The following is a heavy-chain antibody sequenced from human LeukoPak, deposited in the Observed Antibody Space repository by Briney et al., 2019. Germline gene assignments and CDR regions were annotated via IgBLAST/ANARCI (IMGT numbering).Heavy chain of an antibody. D-gene: IGHD2-21*02. CDR2: IYSGGST. V-gene: IGHV3-53*01. Sequence: GGSLRLSCAASGFTFSSYAMHWVRQAPGKGLEWVSVIYSGGSTYYADSVKGRFTISRDNSKNTLYLQMNSLRAEDTAVYYCARDRSGDCYFDYWGQGTLVTVSS. CDR1: GFTFSSYA. J-gene: IGHJ4*02. CDR3: ARDRSGDCYFDY.